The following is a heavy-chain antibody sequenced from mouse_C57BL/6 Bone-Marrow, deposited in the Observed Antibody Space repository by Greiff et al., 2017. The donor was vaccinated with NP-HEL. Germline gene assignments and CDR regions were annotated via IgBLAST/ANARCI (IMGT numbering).Heavy chain of an antibody. Sequence: VKLQQPGTELVKPGASVKLSCKASGYTFTSYWMHWVKQRPGQGLEWIGNINPSNGGTNYNEKFKSKATLTVDKSSSTAYMQLSSLTSEDSAVYYCARGDWYDYDGYFDVWGTGTTVTVSS. D-gene: IGHD2-4*01. CDR3: ARGDWYDYDGYFDV. J-gene: IGHJ1*03. CDR1: GYTFTSYW. CDR2: INPSNGGT. V-gene: IGHV1-53*01.